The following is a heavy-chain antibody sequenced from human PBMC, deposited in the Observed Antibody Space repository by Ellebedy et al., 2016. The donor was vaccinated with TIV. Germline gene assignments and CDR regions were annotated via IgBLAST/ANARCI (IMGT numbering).Heavy chain of an antibody. CDR1: GFTFSNYS. CDR2: IKQDGSEK. Sequence: PGGSLRLSCAASGFTFSNYSMNWVRQAPGKGLEWVANIKQDGSEKYYVDSVKGRFTISRDNAKNSLYLQMNSLRAEDTAVYYCAMGGGPHFDWLLAWGQGTLVTVSS. J-gene: IGHJ5*02. V-gene: IGHV3-7*01. D-gene: IGHD3-9*01. CDR3: AMGGGPHFDWLLA.